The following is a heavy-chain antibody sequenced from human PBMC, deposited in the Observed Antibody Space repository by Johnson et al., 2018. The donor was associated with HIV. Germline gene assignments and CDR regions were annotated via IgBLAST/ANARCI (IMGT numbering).Heavy chain of an antibody. CDR2: VSYDGSNK. J-gene: IGHJ3*02. V-gene: IGHV3-30*04. Sequence: QVQLVESGGGVVQPGRSLRVSCVASGFTLSSYAMHWVRQAPGKGLEWVAVVSYDGSNKYYADSVKGRFTISRDNSKNTLYLQMNSLRADDTAVYYCARVASIALRPDAFDIWGKGTMVTVSS. D-gene: IGHD6-6*01. CDR1: GFTLSSYA. CDR3: ARVASIALRPDAFDI.